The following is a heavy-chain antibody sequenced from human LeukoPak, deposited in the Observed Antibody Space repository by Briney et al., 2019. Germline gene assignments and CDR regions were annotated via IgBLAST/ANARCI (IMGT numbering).Heavy chain of an antibody. D-gene: IGHD3-22*01. CDR1: GYTFTSYG. CDR2: ISAYNGNT. J-gene: IGHJ5*02. CDR3: ARSLHYDSSGSPNWFDP. Sequence: GASVMVSCKASGYTFTSYGISWVRQAPGQGLEWMGWISAYNGNTNYAQKLQGRVTMTTDTSTSTTYMELRSLRSDDTAVYYCARSLHYDSSGSPNWFDPWGQGTLVTVSS. V-gene: IGHV1-18*01.